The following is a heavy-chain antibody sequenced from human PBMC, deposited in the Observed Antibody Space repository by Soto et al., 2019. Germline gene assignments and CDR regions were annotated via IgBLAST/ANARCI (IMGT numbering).Heavy chain of an antibody. Sequence: GGSLRLSCAASGFTFDDYTMHWVRQAPGKGLEWVSLISWDGGSTYYADSVKGRFTISRDNSKNSLYLQMNSLRTEDTALYYCAKDIYIAVAGTDSSYYGMDVWGQGTTVTVSS. D-gene: IGHD6-19*01. V-gene: IGHV3-43*01. J-gene: IGHJ6*02. CDR1: GFTFDDYT. CDR3: AKDIYIAVAGTDSSYYGMDV. CDR2: ISWDGGST.